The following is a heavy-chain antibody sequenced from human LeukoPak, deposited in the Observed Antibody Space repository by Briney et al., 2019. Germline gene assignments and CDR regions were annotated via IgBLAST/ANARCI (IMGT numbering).Heavy chain of an antibody. V-gene: IGHV4-39*07. J-gene: IGHJ5*02. CDR2: IYYSGGT. CDR3: ALAPAASGWFDP. Sequence: PSETLSLTCTVSGGSISSSGFYWGWIRQPPGKGLEWIGTIYYSGGTYYNPSLKSRVTISVDTSKNQFSLKLTSVTAADTAVYYCALAPAASGWFDPWGQGTLVTVSS. D-gene: IGHD2-2*01. CDR1: GGSISSSGFY.